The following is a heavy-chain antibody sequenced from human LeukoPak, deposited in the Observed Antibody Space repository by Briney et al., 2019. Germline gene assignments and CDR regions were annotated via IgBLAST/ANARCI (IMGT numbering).Heavy chain of an antibody. CDR1: GYSISSGYS. V-gene: IGHV4-38-2*01. D-gene: IGHD3-22*01. CDR3: ARGDYDDSSGYLYAFDI. CDR2: IYHSGST. Sequence: SETLSLTCVVSGYSISSGYSWGWIRQPPGKGLEWIGSIYHSGSTYYNPSLKSRVTISVDTSKNQFSLKLSSVTAADTAVYYCARGDYDDSSGYLYAFDIWGQGTMVTVSS. J-gene: IGHJ3*02.